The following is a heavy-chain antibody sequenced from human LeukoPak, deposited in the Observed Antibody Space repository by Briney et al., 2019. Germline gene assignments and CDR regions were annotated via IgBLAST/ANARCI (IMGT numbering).Heavy chain of an antibody. CDR3: ARTRLRYFDWLLYDAFDI. CDR2: INSDGSST. CDR1: GFTFSSYW. Sequence: GGSLRLSCAASGFTFSSYWMHWVRQAPGKGLVWVSRINSDGSSTSYADSVKGRFTISRDNAKNTLYLQMNSLRAEDTAVYYCARTRLRYFDWLLYDAFDIWGQGTMVTVSS. J-gene: IGHJ3*02. D-gene: IGHD3-9*01. V-gene: IGHV3-74*01.